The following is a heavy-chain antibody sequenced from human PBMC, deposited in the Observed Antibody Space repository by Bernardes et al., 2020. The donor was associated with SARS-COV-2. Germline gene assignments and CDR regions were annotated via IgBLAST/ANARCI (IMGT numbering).Heavy chain of an antibody. D-gene: IGHD3-22*01. J-gene: IGHJ5*02. CDR1: GYPLIGYY. CDR2: INPSNGNT. V-gene: IGHV1-46*01. Sequence: ASVKVSCKASGYPLIGYYMDWVRQAPGQGLEWIGVINPSNGNTTYAQKFQGRVTMTRDTSTDTVYMELSSLRSEDTAIYYCAREDYYYDSFHWFDPWGQGTLVTVSS. CDR3: AREDYYYDSFHWFDP.